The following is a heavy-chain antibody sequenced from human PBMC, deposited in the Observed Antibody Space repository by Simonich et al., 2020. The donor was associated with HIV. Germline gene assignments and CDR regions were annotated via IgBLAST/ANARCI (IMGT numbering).Heavy chain of an antibody. CDR2: MSYRGNT. CDR3: ASTVDTAIDY. Sequence: QVHLQESVPRLVRPSETLSLTCSVSGGSIKSNYWSWIRQPPGKGLEWIGDMSYRGNTYYSPSLKSRLTISLDTSKNQFSLKVNSVTAADTAVYYCASTVDTAIDYWGQGTLVTVSS. CDR1: GGSIKSNY. J-gene: IGHJ4*02. V-gene: IGHV4-59*08. D-gene: IGHD5-18*01.